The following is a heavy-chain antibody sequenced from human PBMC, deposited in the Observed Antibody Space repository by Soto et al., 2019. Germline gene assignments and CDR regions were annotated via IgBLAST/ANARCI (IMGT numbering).Heavy chain of an antibody. D-gene: IGHD3-22*01. CDR2: ISYDGSNK. CDR1: GFTFSSYG. Sequence: QVQLVESGGGVVQPGRSLRLSCAASGFTFSSYGMHWVRQAPGKGLEWVAVISYDGSNKYYAGSVKGRFTISRDNSKNTLYLQMNSLRAEDTAVYYCAKEPFQIVVEDYFDYWGQGTLVTVSS. CDR3: AKEPFQIVVEDYFDY. J-gene: IGHJ4*02. V-gene: IGHV3-30*18.